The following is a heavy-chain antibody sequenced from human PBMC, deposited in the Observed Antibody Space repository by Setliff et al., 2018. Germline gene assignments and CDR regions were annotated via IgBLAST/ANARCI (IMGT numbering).Heavy chain of an antibody. V-gene: IGHV3-21*01. CDR2: ISSSGDYI. CDR1: GFTFSSYS. CDR3: ARGPISHAIDY. Sequence: PGGSLRLSCAASGFTFSSYSINWVRQAPGKGLEWVSSISSSGDYIYYANSVEGRFTISRDNAKNSLFLQMNSLRGEDTAVYYCARGPISHAIDYWGQGTLVTVSS. J-gene: IGHJ4*02.